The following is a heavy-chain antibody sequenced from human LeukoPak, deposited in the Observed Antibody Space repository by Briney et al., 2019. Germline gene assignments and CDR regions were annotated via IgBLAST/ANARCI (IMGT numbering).Heavy chain of an antibody. J-gene: IGHJ3*02. CDR2: IYISGST. CDR1: GGSISSYY. CDR3: AKSNGYGLVDI. D-gene: IGHD3-10*01. Sequence: SETLSLTCTVSGGSISSYYWSWIRQPAGKGLEWIGRIYISGSTNYNPSRKSRVTMSVDTSKNQFSLKLSSVTAADTAVYYCAKSNGYGLVDIWGQGTMVTVSS. V-gene: IGHV4-4*07.